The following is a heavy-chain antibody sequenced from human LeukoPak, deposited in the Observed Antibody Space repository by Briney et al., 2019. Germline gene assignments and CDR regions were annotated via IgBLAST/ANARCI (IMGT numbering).Heavy chain of an antibody. Sequence: GGSLRLSCAASGFTFSDHYMDWVRQAPGKGLEWVSAITGSGGDTYYADSVKGRFTISRDNSKNTMYLQMNSLRVEDTAVYYCARESPFSVAGVWGQGTLVTVSS. D-gene: IGHD6-19*01. J-gene: IGHJ4*02. CDR1: GFTFSDHY. CDR2: ITGSGGDT. CDR3: ARESPFSVAGV. V-gene: IGHV3-23*01.